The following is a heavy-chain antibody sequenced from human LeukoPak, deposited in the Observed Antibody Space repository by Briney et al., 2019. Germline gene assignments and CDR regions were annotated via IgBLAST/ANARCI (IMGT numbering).Heavy chain of an antibody. J-gene: IGHJ6*03. CDR1: GFTFSDCY. Sequence: PGGALRLSCAASGFTFSDCYMSWIRPAPAKGLEWVSYISSSGSTIYYADSVKGRFTISRDNAKNSLYLQMNSLRAEDTAVYYCARVKDCSSTSCFYYYYYMDVWGKGTTVTVSS. D-gene: IGHD2-2*01. CDR2: ISSSGSTI. V-gene: IGHV3-11*01. CDR3: ARVKDCSSTSCFYYYYYMDV.